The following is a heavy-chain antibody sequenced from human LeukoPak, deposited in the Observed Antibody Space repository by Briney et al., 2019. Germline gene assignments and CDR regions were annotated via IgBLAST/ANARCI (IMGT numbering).Heavy chain of an antibody. CDR3: ARVVGYGVYFDY. Sequence: GRSLRLSCAASGFTFSRYEMNWVRQAPGKGLEWVSYISNSGSTKYYADSVKGRFIISRDNAKNSLYLQMNSLGAEDTAVYYCARVVGYGVYFDYWGQGTLVAVSS. D-gene: IGHD5-18*01. V-gene: IGHV3-48*03. CDR1: GFTFSRYE. CDR2: ISNSGSTK. J-gene: IGHJ4*02.